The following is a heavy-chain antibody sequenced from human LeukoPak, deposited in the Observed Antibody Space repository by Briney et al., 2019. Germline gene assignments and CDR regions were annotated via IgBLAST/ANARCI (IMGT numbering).Heavy chain of an antibody. CDR3: ARGGDVTRYCSSTSCLFYYYYMDV. V-gene: IGHV4-30-2*01. D-gene: IGHD2-2*01. CDR1: GGSISSGGYY. CDR2: IYHSGST. Sequence: SETLSLTCTVSGGSISSGGYYWSWIRQPPGKGLEWIGYIYHSGSTYYNPSLKSRVTISVDRSKNQFSLKLSSVTAADTAVYYCARGGDVTRYCSSTSCLFYYYYMDVWGKGTTVTVSS. J-gene: IGHJ6*03.